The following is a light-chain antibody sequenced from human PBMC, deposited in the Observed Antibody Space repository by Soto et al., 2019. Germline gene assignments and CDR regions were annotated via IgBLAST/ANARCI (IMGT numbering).Light chain of an antibody. J-gene: IGLJ1*01. V-gene: IGLV1-40*01. CDR3: QSYDSSLSGYV. Sequence: QSVLTQPPSVSGAPGQRVTISCTGSSSNIGAGYDVHWYQQLPGTAPKLLIYGNSNGPSGVPDRFSGSTAGTSASLAITGLQAEDVADYYCQSYDSSLSGYVFGTGTKLTVL. CDR2: GNS. CDR1: SSNIGAGYD.